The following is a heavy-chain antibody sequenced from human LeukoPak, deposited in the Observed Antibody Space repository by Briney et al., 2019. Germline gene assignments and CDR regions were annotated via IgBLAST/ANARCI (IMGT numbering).Heavy chain of an antibody. J-gene: IGHJ4*02. V-gene: IGHV5-51*01. CDR1: GYSFTSYW. CDR2: IYPGDSDT. D-gene: IGHD6-6*01. Sequence: PGESLKISCKGSGYSFTSYWIGWVRQMPGKGLEWMGIIYPGDSDTRYSPSFQGQVTISADKSISTAYLQWSSLKASDTAMHYCARRGSSSQRYFDYWGQGTLVTVSS. CDR3: ARRGSSSQRYFDY.